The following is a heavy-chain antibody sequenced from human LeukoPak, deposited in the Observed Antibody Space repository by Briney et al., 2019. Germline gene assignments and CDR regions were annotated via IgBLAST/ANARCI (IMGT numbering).Heavy chain of an antibody. J-gene: IGHJ4*02. CDR1: GFTFSGYA. D-gene: IGHD6-13*01. Sequence: GGSLRLSCAASGFTFSGYAMHWVRQAPGKGLEWVAVIWYDGTNKYYADSVKGRFTISRDNSKNTLYLQMNSLRAEDTAVYYCARAPSSSWYYFDYWGQGTLVTVSS. CDR2: IWYDGTNK. CDR3: ARAPSSSWYYFDY. V-gene: IGHV3-33*08.